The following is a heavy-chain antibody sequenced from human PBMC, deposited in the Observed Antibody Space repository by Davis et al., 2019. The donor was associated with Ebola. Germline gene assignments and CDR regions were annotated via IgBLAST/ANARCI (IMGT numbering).Heavy chain of an antibody. D-gene: IGHD3-16*02. CDR3: ARVVYDYIWGSYRLRYFDY. Sequence: SETLSLTCAVYGGSFSGYYWSWIRQPPGKGLEWIGDINHSGSTNYNPSLKRRVTISVDTSKNQFSLKLSSVTAADTAVYYCARVVYDYIWGSYRLRYFDYWGQGTLVTVSS. V-gene: IGHV4-34*01. CDR1: GGSFSGYY. J-gene: IGHJ4*02. CDR2: INHSGST.